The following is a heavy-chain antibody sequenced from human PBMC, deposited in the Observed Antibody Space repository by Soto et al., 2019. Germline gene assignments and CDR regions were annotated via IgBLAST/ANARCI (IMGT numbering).Heavy chain of an antibody. Sequence: ASVKVSCKTSGYTFTGKYIHWVRQAPGQGLEWMGWFNPNTGGTNYAQKFQGWVTMTRDTSISTAYMELSRLTSDDTAMYYCARGELDFWGQGTLVTVSS. V-gene: IGHV1-2*04. CDR2: FNPNTGGT. J-gene: IGHJ4*02. CDR1: GYTFTGKY. CDR3: ARGELDF. D-gene: IGHD3-16*01.